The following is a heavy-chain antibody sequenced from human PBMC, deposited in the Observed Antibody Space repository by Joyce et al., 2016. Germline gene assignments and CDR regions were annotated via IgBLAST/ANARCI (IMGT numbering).Heavy chain of an antibody. CDR2: INWNTGSM. CDR3: AKDGGSSGGAGWYFDY. V-gene: IGHV3-9*01. CDR1: GFTFDDYA. J-gene: IGHJ4*02. D-gene: IGHD6-19*01. Sequence: EVQLVESGGGLVQPGRSLRLSCAASGFTFDDYAMHWVRQGPGKGLEWVSGINWNTGSMGYADSVKGRFTISRDNAKNSLYLQMNSLRAEDTAFYYCAKDGGSSGGAGWYFDYWGQGTLVTVSS.